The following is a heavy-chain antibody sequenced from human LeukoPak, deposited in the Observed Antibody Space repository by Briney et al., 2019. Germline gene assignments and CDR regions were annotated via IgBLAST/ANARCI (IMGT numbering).Heavy chain of an antibody. V-gene: IGHV4-59*01. CDR2: IYSSGST. CDR1: GGSISSYY. J-gene: IGHJ4*02. Sequence: PSETLSLTCTVSGGSISSYYWTWIRQPPGKGLQWIGSIYSSGSTNYNPSLMSRVTISVDTSKNQFSLKLSPVTAADTAVYYCARERSGWSYYFDYWGRGTLVTVSS. D-gene: IGHD6-19*01. CDR3: ARERSGWSYYFDY.